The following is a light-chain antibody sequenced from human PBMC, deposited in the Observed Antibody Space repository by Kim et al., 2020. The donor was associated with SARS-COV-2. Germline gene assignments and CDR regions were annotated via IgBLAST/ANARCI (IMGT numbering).Light chain of an antibody. Sequence: NFMLTQPHSESESPGKTVTISCTRSSGSIASNYVQWYQQRPGSAPTTVIYEDNQRPSGVPARFSGSIDSSSNSASLTISGLKTEDEADYYCQSYDSSNPWVFGGGTQLTVL. CDR2: EDN. CDR3: QSYDSSNPWV. CDR1: SGSIASNY. V-gene: IGLV6-57*04. J-gene: IGLJ3*02.